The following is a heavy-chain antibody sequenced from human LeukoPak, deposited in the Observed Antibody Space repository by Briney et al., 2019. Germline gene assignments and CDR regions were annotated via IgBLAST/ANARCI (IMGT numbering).Heavy chain of an antibody. V-gene: IGHV4-39*01. CDR1: GGSISISSYC. Sequence: PSETLSLTCTVSGGSISISSYCWGWIRQPPGKGLEWFGSIYYSGSTYYNPSLNRRVTISVHTSKNQFSLRLRSATDAGTAVYYCARRRTSSHTARECYIAYWGQGTPVTVSS. CDR2: IYYSGST. D-gene: IGHD2-2*01. CDR3: ARRRTSSHTARECYIAY. J-gene: IGHJ4*01.